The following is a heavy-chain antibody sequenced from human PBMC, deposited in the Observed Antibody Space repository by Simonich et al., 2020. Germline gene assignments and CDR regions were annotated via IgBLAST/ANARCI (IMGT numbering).Heavy chain of an antibody. CDR2: INHSGRP. CDR1: GGSFSGYY. D-gene: IGHD1-1*01. V-gene: IGHV4-34*01. J-gene: IGHJ3*02. Sequence: QVQLQQWGAGLLKPSETLSLTCAVYGGSFSGYYWSWIRQPPGKGLEWIGEINHSGRPKSNPSLKSRVTISVDTSKNQFSLKLSSVTAADTAVYYCARGKGWKNAFDIWGQGTMVTVSS. CDR3: ARGKGWKNAFDI.